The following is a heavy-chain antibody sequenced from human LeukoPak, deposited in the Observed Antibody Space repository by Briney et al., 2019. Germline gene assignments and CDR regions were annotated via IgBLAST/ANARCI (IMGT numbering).Heavy chain of an antibody. D-gene: IGHD3-10*01. CDR1: GGSFSGYY. J-gene: IGHJ6*03. CDR3: ARLRGSGSYPDYYYYYYMDV. CDR2: IDHSGST. Sequence: SETLSLTCAVYGGSFSGYYWSWIRQPPGKGLEWIGEIDHSGSTNYNPSLKSRVTISVDTSKNQFSLKLSSVTAADTAVYYCARLRGSGSYPDYYYYYYMDVWGKGTTVTISS. V-gene: IGHV4-34*01.